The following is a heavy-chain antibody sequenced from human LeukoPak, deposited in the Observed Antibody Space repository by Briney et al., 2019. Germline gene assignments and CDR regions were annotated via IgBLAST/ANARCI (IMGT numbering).Heavy chain of an antibody. CDR1: GYTFTGYY. J-gene: IGHJ5*02. CDR3: VRYYYGSGSYNDWFDP. CDR2: INPNSGGT. D-gene: IGHD3-10*01. Sequence: ASVKVSCKASGYTFTGYYMHWVRQATGQGLEWMGWINPNSGGTNYAQKFQGRVTMTRDTSISTAYMELSRLRSDDTAVYYCVRYYYGSGSYNDWFDPWGQGTLVTVSS. V-gene: IGHV1-2*02.